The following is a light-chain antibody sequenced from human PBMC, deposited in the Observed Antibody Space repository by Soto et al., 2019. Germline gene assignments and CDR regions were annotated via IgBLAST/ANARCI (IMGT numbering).Light chain of an antibody. J-gene: IGLJ1*01. CDR2: EVS. CDR1: SSDVGGYNY. V-gene: IGLV2-14*01. CDR3: SSYTSSTFYV. Sequence: VLTQPASVSGSPGQSITISCTGTSSDVGGYNYVSWYQQHPGKAPKLMIYEVSNRPSGVSNRSSGSKSGNTASLTISGLQAEDEADYYCSSYTSSTFYVFGTGTKVTVL.